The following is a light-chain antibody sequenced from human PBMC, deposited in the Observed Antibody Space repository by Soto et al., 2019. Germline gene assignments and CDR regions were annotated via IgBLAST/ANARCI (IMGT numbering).Light chain of an antibody. CDR1: KSVRSIF. CDR3: QHHYNSSLT. CDR2: GAS. V-gene: IGKV3D-7*01. Sequence: PGNRVTLSCRATKSVRSIFLTWLQQKPRQAPRLLIYGASTRATSFPARFSGSGSGTDFTLTINSLPSEDFAVYYCQHHYNSSLTFGGGTKVDIK. J-gene: IGKJ4*01.